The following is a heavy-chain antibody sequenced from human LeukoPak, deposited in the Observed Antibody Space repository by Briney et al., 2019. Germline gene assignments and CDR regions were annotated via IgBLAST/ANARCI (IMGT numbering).Heavy chain of an antibody. CDR3: ARYADYRRAYSSSFNWFDP. CDR1: GGFFSGYY. V-gene: IGHV4-34*01. CDR2: INHSGST. D-gene: IGHD6-6*01. J-gene: IGHJ5*02. Sequence: PAETLSLTCAVYGGFFSGYYWSWIRQPPGKGLEWIGEINHSGSTNYNPSLKSRVTISVDTSKNQFSLKLSSVTAADTAVYYCARYADYRRAYSSSFNWFDPWGQGTLVTVSS.